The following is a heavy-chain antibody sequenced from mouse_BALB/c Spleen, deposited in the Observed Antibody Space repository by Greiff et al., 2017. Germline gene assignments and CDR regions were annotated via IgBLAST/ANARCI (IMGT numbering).Heavy chain of an antibody. V-gene: IGHV10-1*02. CDR3: VRDWDGGNYYFDY. CDR2: IRSKSNNYAT. D-gene: IGHD4-1*01. CDR1: GFTFNTYA. J-gene: IGHJ2*01. Sequence: EVQLVESGGGLVQPKGSLKLSCAASGFTFNTYAMNWVRQAPGKGLEWVARIRSKSNNYATYYADSVKDRFTISRDDSQSMLYLQMNNLKTEDTAMYYCVRDWDGGNYYFDYWGQGTTLTVSS.